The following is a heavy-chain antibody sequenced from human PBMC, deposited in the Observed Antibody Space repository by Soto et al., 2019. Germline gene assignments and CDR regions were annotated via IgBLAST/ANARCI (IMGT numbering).Heavy chain of an antibody. J-gene: IGHJ5*02. Sequence: PSETLSLTCSVSGGSINSSSYFWAWVRQPPGKGLEWIGSIYCSGSTYYNPSLRSRVTISVDTSKNQFSLKLSSVTAADTAVFYCARHYSSGSRNWFDPWGQGTLVTVSS. V-gene: IGHV4-39*01. CDR3: ARHYSSGSRNWFDP. CDR2: IYCSGST. D-gene: IGHD6-19*01. CDR1: GGSINSSSYF.